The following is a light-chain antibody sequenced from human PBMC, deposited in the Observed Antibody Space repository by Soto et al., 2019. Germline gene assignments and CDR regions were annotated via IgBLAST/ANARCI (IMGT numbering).Light chain of an antibody. CDR1: QSVSSY. Sequence: EFVLTQSPATLSLSPGERATLSCRASQSVSSYLAWYQQKPGQAPRLLIYDVSNRATAIPARFSGSGSETDFSLTISSLEPEDFAVYYCQQRVTFGGGTKVEIK. V-gene: IGKV3-11*01. CDR3: QQRVT. J-gene: IGKJ4*01. CDR2: DVS.